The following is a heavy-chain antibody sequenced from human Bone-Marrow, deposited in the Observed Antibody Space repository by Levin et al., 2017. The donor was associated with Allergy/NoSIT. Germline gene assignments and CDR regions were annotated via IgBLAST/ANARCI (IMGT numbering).Heavy chain of an antibody. V-gene: IGHV3-48*01. CDR2: IRGGSGAT. D-gene: IGHD6-25*01. J-gene: IGHJ4*02. CDR1: GFTLTTYS. Sequence: PGGSLRLSCAASGFTLTTYSMTWFRQAPGKGLEWVTYIRGGSGATYYADSVKGRFTISRDDAKNSVLLQMNSLRVEDTAVYFCARGRLPKYYFDYWGQGTLVTVSS. CDR3: ARGRLPKYYFDY.